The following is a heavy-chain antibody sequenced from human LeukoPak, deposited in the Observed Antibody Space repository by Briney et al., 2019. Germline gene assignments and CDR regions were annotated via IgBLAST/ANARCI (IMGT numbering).Heavy chain of an antibody. CDR2: ISSGGSTI. Sequence: PGGSLRLSCAASGFTFSSYEMNWVRQAPGKGLEWVSYISSGGSTIYYADSVKGRFTISRDSAKNSLYLQMNSLRAEDTAVYYCARGPERTGVGTRYYYDMDVWGQGTTVTVSS. D-gene: IGHD2-8*01. V-gene: IGHV3-48*03. J-gene: IGHJ6*02. CDR3: ARGPERTGVGTRYYYDMDV. CDR1: GFTFSSYE.